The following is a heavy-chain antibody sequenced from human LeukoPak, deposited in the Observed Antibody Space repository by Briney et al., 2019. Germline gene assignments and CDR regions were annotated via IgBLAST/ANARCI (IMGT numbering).Heavy chain of an antibody. CDR1: GFTFDDYA. CDR2: ISWNSGSI. Sequence: AGGSLRLSCAASGFTFDDYAMHWVRHAPGKGLEWVSGISWNSGSIVYADSVKGRFTISRDNAKNSLYLQMNSLRAEDTALYYCANIGPSDYWGQGTLVTVSS. D-gene: IGHD1-26*01. V-gene: IGHV3-9*01. J-gene: IGHJ4*02. CDR3: ANIGPSDY.